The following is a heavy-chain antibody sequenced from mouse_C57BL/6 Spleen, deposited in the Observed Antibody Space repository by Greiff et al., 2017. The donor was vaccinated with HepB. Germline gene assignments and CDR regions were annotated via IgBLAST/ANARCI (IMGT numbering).Heavy chain of an antibody. J-gene: IGHJ4*01. CDR1: GYTFTSYW. V-gene: IGHV1-55*01. D-gene: IGHD1-1*01. Sequence: VQLQQPGAELVKPGASVKMSCKASGYTFTSYWITWVKQRPGQGLEWIGDIYPGSGSTNYNEKFKSKATLTVDTSSSTAYMQLSSLTSEDSAVYYCARDYYGSSYRDYAMDYWGQGTSVTVSS. CDR2: IYPGSGST. CDR3: ARDYYGSSYRDYAMDY.